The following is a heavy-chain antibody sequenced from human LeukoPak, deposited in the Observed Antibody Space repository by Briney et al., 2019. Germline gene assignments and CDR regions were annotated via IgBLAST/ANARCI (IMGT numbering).Heavy chain of an antibody. D-gene: IGHD6-19*01. Sequence: SGGSLRLSCAASGFTFSSYGMHWVRQAPGKGLEWVAVIWYDGSNKYYADSVKGRFTISRDNSKNTLYLQMNSLRAEDTAVYYCAKFYSSGYSYYYYGMDVWGQGTTVTVSS. CDR2: IWYDGSNK. V-gene: IGHV3-33*06. J-gene: IGHJ6*02. CDR1: GFTFSSYG. CDR3: AKFYSSGYSYYYYGMDV.